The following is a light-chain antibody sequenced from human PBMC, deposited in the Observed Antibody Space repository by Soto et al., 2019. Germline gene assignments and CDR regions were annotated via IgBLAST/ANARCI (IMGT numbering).Light chain of an antibody. Sequence: DHQMNQSPYSVLASGGDRVTITCXASQGISIWLAWYQQKPGKAAKRLIYAVSGLQRGVPSRFSGSGSGTDFTLTISSQQPEEITPYESQHANSFPITIAQGTRLEIK. CDR3: QHANSFPIT. CDR1: QGISIW. CDR2: AVS. J-gene: IGKJ5*01. V-gene: IGKV1D-12*01.